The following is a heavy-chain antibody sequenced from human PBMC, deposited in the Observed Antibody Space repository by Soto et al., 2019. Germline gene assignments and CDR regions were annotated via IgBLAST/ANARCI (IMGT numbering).Heavy chain of an antibody. J-gene: IGHJ6*02. Sequence: GGSLRLSCAASGFTVSSNYMSWVRQAPGKGLEWVSVIYSGGSTYYADSVKGRFTISRDNSKNTLYLQMNSLRAEDTAVYYCARESRLITNLTYYYGSGSYSYGMDVWGQGTTVTVSS. D-gene: IGHD3-10*01. V-gene: IGHV3-53*01. CDR2: IYSGGST. CDR1: GFTVSSNY. CDR3: ARESRLITNLTYYYGSGSYSYGMDV.